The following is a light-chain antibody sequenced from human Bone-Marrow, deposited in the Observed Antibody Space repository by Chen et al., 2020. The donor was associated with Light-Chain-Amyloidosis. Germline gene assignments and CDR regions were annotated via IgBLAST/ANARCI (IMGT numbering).Light chain of an antibody. CDR2: DDS. V-gene: IGLV3-21*02. J-gene: IGLJ3*02. CDR3: QVWDRCSDRPV. Sequence: SYVLTQPSSVSVAPGQTATIACGGNNIGSTSLHWYQQTPGQAPLLVVYDDSDRPSGIPARLSGSNSGNAATLTISRVEAGDEADYYCQVWDRCSDRPVFGGGTKLTVL. CDR1: NIGSTS.